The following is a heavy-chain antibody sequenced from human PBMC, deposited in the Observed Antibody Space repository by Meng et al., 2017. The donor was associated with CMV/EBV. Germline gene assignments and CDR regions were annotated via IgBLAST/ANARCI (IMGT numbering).Heavy chain of an antibody. CDR1: GFTFNNYH. CDR3: AKNRVVFGVARRYHGMDV. CDR2: IWYDGSKT. D-gene: IGHD3-3*01. Sequence: GESLKISCAASGFTFNNYHMNWVRQAPGKGLEFVALIWYDGSKTYYADSVKGRFTLSRDNSKDTSFLQMNSLRVEDTAVYYCAKNRVVFGVARRYHGMDVWGPGTEVTVSS. V-gene: IGHV3-33*06. J-gene: IGHJ6*02.